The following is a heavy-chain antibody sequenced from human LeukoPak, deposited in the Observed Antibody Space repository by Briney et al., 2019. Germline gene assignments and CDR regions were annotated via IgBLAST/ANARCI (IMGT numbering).Heavy chain of an antibody. CDR2: ISGSGGST. D-gene: IGHD6-13*01. J-gene: IGHJ4*02. CDR3: AKRTAAFYYFDY. V-gene: IGHV3-23*01. CDR1: GFTFSSYA. Sequence: GGSLRLSCAASGFTFSSYAMSWVCQAPGKGLEWVSAISGSGGSTYYADSVKGRFTISRDNSKNTLYLQMNSLRAEDTAVDYCAKRTAAFYYFDYWGQGTLVTVSS.